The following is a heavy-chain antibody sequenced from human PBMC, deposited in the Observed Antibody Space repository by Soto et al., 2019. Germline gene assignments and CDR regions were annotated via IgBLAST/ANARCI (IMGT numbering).Heavy chain of an antibody. V-gene: IGHV3-30*04. CDR2: ISRDGSYI. CDR1: GFTFSRHA. CDR3: ARTRNGGVADSFDS. J-gene: IGHJ5*01. D-gene: IGHD3-3*01. Sequence: GSLRLSCAASGFTFSRHAIHWVRLTPGRGLEWVLAISRDGSYIYYTDSVKGRFTVSRENSKTTVFVQMNRLIPDDTALYFCARTRNGGVADSFDSWGQGTRVTVSS.